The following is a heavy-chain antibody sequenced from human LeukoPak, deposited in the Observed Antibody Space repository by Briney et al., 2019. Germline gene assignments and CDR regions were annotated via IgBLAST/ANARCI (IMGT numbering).Heavy chain of an antibody. CDR1: GGSFRGHY. V-gene: IGHV4-34*01. CDR2: LTHSGSH. J-gene: IGHJ6*04. Sequence: PSDTLSLTRAVYGGSFRGHYGRWIRPPPGRGLEGMGELTHSGSHKYNPSLKGRVHIAVDTSKNQFPLKLSPGPAPDTAVYSCARGGITMVRGVFGYYYYGMDVWGKGTTVTVSS. CDR3: ARGGITMVRGVFGYYYYGMDV. D-gene: IGHD3-10*01.